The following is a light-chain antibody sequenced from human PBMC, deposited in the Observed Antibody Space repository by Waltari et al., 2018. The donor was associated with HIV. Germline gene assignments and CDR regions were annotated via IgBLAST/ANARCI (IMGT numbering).Light chain of an antibody. Sequence: TGANGDISDYNYVSWYQQHSDRPPKLIIFEVTKRPSGVPDRFSGSKSGNTASLFVSGLQPEDEATYFCSSFAGTHKLFGGGTKLTVL. J-gene: IGLJ2*01. CDR1: NGDISDYNY. CDR2: EVT. CDR3: SSFAGTHKL. V-gene: IGLV2-8*01.